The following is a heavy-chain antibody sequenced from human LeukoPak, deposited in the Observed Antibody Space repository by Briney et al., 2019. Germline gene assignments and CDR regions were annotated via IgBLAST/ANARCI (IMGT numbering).Heavy chain of an antibody. CDR1: GYTFTSYD. CDR3: ATVLSSSSPPGFDY. CDR2: MNPNSGNT. V-gene: IGHV1-8*01. J-gene: IGHJ4*02. D-gene: IGHD6-6*01. Sequence: GASVKVSCKASGYTFTSYDINWVRQATGQGLEWMGWMNPNSGNTGYAQKFQGRVTMTRNTSISTAYMELSSLRSEDTAVYYCATVLSSSSPPGFDYWGQGTLVTVSS.